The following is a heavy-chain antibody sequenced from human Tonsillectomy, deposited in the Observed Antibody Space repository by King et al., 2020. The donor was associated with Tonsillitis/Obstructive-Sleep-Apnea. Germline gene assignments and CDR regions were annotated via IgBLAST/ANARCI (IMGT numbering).Heavy chain of an antibody. CDR3: ARQSTMLRGGMGMDV. Sequence: VQLVESGAEVKKPGESLRISCKGSGYSFTSYWISWVRQMPGKGLEWMGRIDPSDSYTNYSPSFQGHVTISADKSITTAHLQWSSLKASDTAMYYCARQSTMLRGGMGMDVWGQGTTVTVSS. CDR2: IDPSDSYT. J-gene: IGHJ6*02. D-gene: IGHD3-10*01. V-gene: IGHV5-10-1*03. CDR1: GYSFTSYW.